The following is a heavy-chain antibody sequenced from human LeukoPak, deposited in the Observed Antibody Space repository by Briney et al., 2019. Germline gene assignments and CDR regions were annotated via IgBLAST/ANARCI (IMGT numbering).Heavy chain of an antibody. D-gene: IGHD4/OR15-4a*01. J-gene: IGHJ4*02. CDR3: ARRAGAYSHPYDY. CDR2: ISSSSDYI. Sequence: GGSLRLSCAASGFTFSSYNMNWVRQAPGKGPEWVSSISSSSDYIYYSDSVKGRFTISRDNSKNTLYLQMNSLRAEDTAVYYCARRAGAYSHPYDYWGQGTLVTASS. CDR1: GFTFSSYN. V-gene: IGHV3-21*04.